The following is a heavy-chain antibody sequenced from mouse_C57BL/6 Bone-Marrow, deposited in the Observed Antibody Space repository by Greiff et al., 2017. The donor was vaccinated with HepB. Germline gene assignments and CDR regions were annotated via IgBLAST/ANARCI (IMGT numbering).Heavy chain of an antibody. Sequence: VKLQQPGAELVKPGASVKLSCKASGYTFTSYWMQWVKQRPGQGLEWIGEIDPSDSYTNYNQKFKGKATLTVDTSSSTAYMQLSSLTSEDSAVYYCARYYSNYPYYYAMDYWGQGTSVTVSS. V-gene: IGHV1-50*01. J-gene: IGHJ4*01. CDR2: IDPSDSYT. CDR3: ARYYSNYPYYYAMDY. CDR1: GYTFTSYW. D-gene: IGHD2-5*01.